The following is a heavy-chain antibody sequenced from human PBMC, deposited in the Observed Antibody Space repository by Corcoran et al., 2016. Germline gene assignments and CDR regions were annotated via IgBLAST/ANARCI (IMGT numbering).Heavy chain of an antibody. CDR3: ARDLWITMVRGARDYYGMDV. J-gene: IGHJ6*02. Sequence: QVQLVQSGAEVKKPGSSVKVSCKASGGTFSSYAISWVRQAPGQGLEWMGGIIPIFGTANYAQKFQGRVTITADESTSTAYMELSSLRSEDTAVYYCARDLWITMVRGARDYYGMDVWGQGTTVTVSS. CDR2: IIPIFGTA. CDR1: GGTFSSYA. D-gene: IGHD3-10*01. V-gene: IGHV1-69*01.